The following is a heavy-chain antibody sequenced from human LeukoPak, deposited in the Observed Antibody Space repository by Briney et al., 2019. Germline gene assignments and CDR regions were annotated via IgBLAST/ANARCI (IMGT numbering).Heavy chain of an antibody. CDR3: AKVPVDDYGDLHFDY. CDR1: GFTFSSYA. V-gene: IGHV3-23*01. CDR2: ISGSGGST. J-gene: IGHJ4*02. Sequence: PGGSLRLSCAASGFTFSSYAMSWVRQAPGKGLEWVSAISGSGGSTYYADSVKGRFTISRDNSKNTLYLQMNSLRAEDTAVYYFAKVPVDDYGDLHFDYWGQGTLVTVSS. D-gene: IGHD4-17*01.